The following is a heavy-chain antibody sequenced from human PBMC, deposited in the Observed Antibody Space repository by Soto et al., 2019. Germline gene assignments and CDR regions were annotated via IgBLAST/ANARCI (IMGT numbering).Heavy chain of an antibody. CDR3: ARTKADWGGSSWYFWFDP. CDR1: GGSISSYY. D-gene: IGHD6-13*01. V-gene: IGHV4-59*08. Sequence: SETLSLTCTVSGGSISSYYWSWIRQPPGKGLEWIGYIYYSGSTNYNPSLKSRVTISVDTSKNQFSLKLSSVTAADTAVYYCARTKADWGGSSWYFWFDPWGQGTLVTVSS. J-gene: IGHJ5*02. CDR2: IYYSGST.